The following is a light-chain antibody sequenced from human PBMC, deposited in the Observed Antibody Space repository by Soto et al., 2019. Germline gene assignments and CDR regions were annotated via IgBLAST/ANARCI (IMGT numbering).Light chain of an antibody. J-gene: IGKJ5*01. Sequence: EIVLTQSPGTLSLSPGERATLSCRASQSINSNYLAWYQQKPGQAPRFIMYGASTTATGIPDSFSGSGCGTDLAPTVTTLEPSASAGYYSLSYGGSPLITSGLGTRL. CDR2: GAS. CDR1: QSINSNY. CDR3: LSYGGSPLIT. V-gene: IGKV3-20*01.